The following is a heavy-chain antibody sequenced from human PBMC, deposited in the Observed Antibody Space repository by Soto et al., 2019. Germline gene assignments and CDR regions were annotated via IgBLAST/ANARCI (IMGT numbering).Heavy chain of an antibody. V-gene: IGHV1-69*05. CDR2: IIPIFGTA. D-gene: IGHD3-16*01. J-gene: IGHJ6*02. CDR3: AREGEMPYYYYGLDV. CDR1: GGTFSSYA. Sequence: SSVKVSCKASGGTFSSYAISWVRQAPGQGLEWMGGIIPIFGTANYAQKFQGRVTMTTDTSTSTVYMDLRSLRSDDTAVYYCAREGEMPYYYYGLDVWGQGTTVTVSS.